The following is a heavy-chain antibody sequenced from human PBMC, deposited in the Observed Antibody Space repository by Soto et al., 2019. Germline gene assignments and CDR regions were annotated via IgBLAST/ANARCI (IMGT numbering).Heavy chain of an antibody. CDR1: GGSISSYY. Sequence: PSETLSLTCTVSGGSISSYYWSWIRQPPGKGLEWIGYINYSGSTNYNPSLKSRVTISVDTSKNQFSLKLSSVTAADTAVYYCARGAPYDYIWGSYRSYNWFDPWGQGTLVTVSS. CDR2: INYSGST. V-gene: IGHV4-59*12. CDR3: ARGAPYDYIWGSYRSYNWFDP. J-gene: IGHJ5*02. D-gene: IGHD3-16*02.